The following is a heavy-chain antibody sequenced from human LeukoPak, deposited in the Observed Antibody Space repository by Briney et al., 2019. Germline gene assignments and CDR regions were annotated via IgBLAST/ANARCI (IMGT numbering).Heavy chain of an antibody. J-gene: IGHJ4*02. CDR3: ARDADGPGSLIDY. Sequence: PGGSLRLSCAASGFTFSDYYMSWIRQAPGKGLEWVSYISSSGSTIYYADSVKGRFTISRDNPKNTVFLQMNSLRAEDTAVYYCARDADGPGSLIDYWGQGALVTVSS. CDR1: GFTFSDYY. D-gene: IGHD2-8*01. CDR2: ISSSGSTI. V-gene: IGHV3-11*04.